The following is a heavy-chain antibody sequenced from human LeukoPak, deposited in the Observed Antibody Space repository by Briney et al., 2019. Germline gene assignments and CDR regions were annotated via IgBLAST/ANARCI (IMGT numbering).Heavy chain of an antibody. CDR1: GFTFSDYY. Sequence: PGGSLRLSCAASGFTFSDYYMSWIRQAPGKGLEWVSYISSSGSTIYYADSVKGRFTISRDNAKNSLYLQMNSLRAEDTAVYYCARSKGTTKITYYFDYWGQGTLVTVSS. CDR2: ISSSGSTI. D-gene: IGHD1-7*01. CDR3: ARSKGTTKITYYFDY. V-gene: IGHV3-11*01. J-gene: IGHJ4*02.